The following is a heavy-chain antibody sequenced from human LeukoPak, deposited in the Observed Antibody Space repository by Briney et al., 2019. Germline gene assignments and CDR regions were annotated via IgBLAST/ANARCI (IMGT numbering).Heavy chain of an antibody. Sequence: ASVKVSCKASGYTFTGYYMHWVRQAPGQGLEWMGWINPNSGGTNYAQKFQGRVTMTRNTSISTAYMELSSLRSEDTAVYYCARMAVSGRDNWFDPWGPGSLVTVSS. J-gene: IGHJ5*02. V-gene: IGHV1-2*02. D-gene: IGHD6-19*01. CDR1: GYTFTGYY. CDR3: ARMAVSGRDNWFDP. CDR2: INPNSGGT.